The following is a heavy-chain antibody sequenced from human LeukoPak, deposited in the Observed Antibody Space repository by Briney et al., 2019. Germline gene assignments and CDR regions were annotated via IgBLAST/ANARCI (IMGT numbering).Heavy chain of an antibody. CDR1: GYTFTSYG. V-gene: IGHV1-18*01. CDR2: ISAYNGNT. J-gene: IGHJ4*02. Sequence: GASVKVSCKASGYTFTSYGISWVRQAPGQGLEWMGWISAYNGNTNYAQKLQGRVTMTTDTSTSTAYMELRSLRSDDTAVYYCARALYVGNGGHVFDYWGQGTLVTVSS. D-gene: IGHD2-8*01. CDR3: ARALYVGNGGHVFDY.